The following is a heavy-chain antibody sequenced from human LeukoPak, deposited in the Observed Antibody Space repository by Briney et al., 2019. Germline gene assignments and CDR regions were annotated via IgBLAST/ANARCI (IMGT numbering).Heavy chain of an antibody. CDR1: GFTFSSYA. CDR2: ISYDGSNK. CDR3: ARVHTPYGDEYYYYYMDV. V-gene: IGHV3-30*04. D-gene: IGHD4-17*01. Sequence: GGSLRLSCAASGFTFSSYAMHWVRQAPGKGLEWVAVISYDGSNKYYADSVKGRFTISRDNSKNTLYLQMNSLRAEDTAVYYCARVHTPYGDEYYYYYMDVWGKGTTVTVSS. J-gene: IGHJ6*03.